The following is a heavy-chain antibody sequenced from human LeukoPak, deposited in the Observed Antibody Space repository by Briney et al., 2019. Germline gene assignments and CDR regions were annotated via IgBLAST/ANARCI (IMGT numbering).Heavy chain of an antibody. J-gene: IGHJ4*02. D-gene: IGHD2/OR15-2a*01. CDR1: GFTFSNYA. CDR2: ISSSSSYI. V-gene: IGHV3-21*04. CDR3: ARDFYQRGD. Sequence: GGSLRLSCAASGFTFSNYAMIWGRQAPGKGLEWVSSISSSSSYIYYADSVKGRFTISRDNAKNTLYLQVSSLRADDTAIYYCARDFYQRGDWGQGTLVTVSS.